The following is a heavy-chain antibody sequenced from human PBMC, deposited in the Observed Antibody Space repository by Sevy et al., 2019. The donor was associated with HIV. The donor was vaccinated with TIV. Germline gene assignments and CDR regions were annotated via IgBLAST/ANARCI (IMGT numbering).Heavy chain of an antibody. J-gene: IGHJ6*02. CDR3: ARKYYYGSGSFRPPCMYV. CDR1: GFTFSSYS. D-gene: IGHD3-10*01. V-gene: IGHV3-21*01. CDR2: ISSSSTHI. Sequence: GGSLRLSCAASGFTFSSYSMNWVRQAPGKGLEWVSSISSSSTHIYYADSVKGRFTISRDNAKNSLYLQMNSLRVEETAVYYCARKYYYGSGSFRPPCMYVWGQGTTVTVSS.